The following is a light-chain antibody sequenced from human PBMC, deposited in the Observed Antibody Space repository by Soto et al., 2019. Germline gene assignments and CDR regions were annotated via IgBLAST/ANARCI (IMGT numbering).Light chain of an antibody. V-gene: IGKV1-5*03. Sequence: DIQMTQSPSTLSASVGDRVTITCRASQSISNWLAWYQQRPGKAPKLLIYMASRLEGGVASRFSGSGSGTEFTPTISSLQPDDFATYYCQQYNTYSRTFGQGTKVEIK. J-gene: IGKJ1*01. CDR2: MAS. CDR3: QQYNTYSRT. CDR1: QSISNW.